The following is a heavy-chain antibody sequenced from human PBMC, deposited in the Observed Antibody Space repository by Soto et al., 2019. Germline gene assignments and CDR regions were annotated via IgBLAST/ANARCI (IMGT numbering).Heavy chain of an antibody. J-gene: IGHJ4*02. CDR2: ISAYNGNT. CDR1: GYTFTSYG. CDR3: ARDPHIRGAERYYDYVWGSYRAFDY. D-gene: IGHD3-16*02. V-gene: IGHV1-18*01. Sequence: ASVKVSCKASGYTFTSYGISWVRQAPGQGLEWMGWISAYNGNTNYAQKLQSRVTMTTDTSTSTAYMELRSLRSDDTAVYYCARDPHIRGAERYYDYVWGSYRAFDYWGQGTLVTVSS.